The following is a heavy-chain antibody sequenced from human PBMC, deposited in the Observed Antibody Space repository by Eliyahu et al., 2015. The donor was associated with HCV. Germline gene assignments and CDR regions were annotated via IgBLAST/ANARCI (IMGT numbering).Heavy chain of an antibody. CDR3: ARGNYADY. J-gene: IGHJ4*02. D-gene: IGHD3-10*01. CDR1: GYTFTTYA. V-gene: IGHV1-18*01. Sequence: QVQLVQSGGEVKKPGASVKVSCKTXGYTFTTYAVRWVRQAPGQGLEWLGWISTHNGNTHYAQTLQDRVTMTTDTSTSTVYMELRSLRSDDTAFYYCARGNYADYWGQGTLVTVSS. CDR2: ISTHNGNT.